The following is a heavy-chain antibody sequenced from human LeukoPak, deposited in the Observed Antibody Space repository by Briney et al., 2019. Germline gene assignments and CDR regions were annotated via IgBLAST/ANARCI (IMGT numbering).Heavy chain of an antibody. D-gene: IGHD5-12*01. CDR3: ASLTPFSGRRNAFET. J-gene: IGHJ3*02. Sequence: PSETLSLTCAVSGGSFSDFYWTWIRQSPGKGLEWIGETNYSAVTNYNPSLKSRATISLDTSKSQFSLKLSSVTAADTAVYYCASLTPFSGRRNAFETWGQGTMVTVSS. CDR2: TNYSAVT. V-gene: IGHV4-34*01. CDR1: GGSFSDFY.